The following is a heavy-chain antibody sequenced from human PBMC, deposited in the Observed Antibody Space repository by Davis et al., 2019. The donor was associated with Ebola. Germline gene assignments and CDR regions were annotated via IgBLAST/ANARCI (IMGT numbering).Heavy chain of an antibody. CDR3: ARGRRLLADAFHI. Sequence: GGSLRLSCAASGFTFSSYAMSWVRQAPGKGLEWVSSISSSSSYIYYADSVKGRFTISRDNANNSLTLQMNSLGAEDTAVYYCARGRRLLADAFHIWGQGTMVTASS. CDR2: ISSSSSYI. CDR1: GFTFSSYA. D-gene: IGHD2-8*02. J-gene: IGHJ3*02. V-gene: IGHV3-21*01.